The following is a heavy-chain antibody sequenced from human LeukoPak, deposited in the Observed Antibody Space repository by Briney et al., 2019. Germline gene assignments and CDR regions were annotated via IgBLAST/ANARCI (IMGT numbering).Heavy chain of an antibody. V-gene: IGHV3-23*01. CDR3: AKDQGSYGMDV. J-gene: IGHJ6*02. D-gene: IGHD3-10*01. CDR1: GFTLSSYS. Sequence: GGSLRLSCAVSGFTLSSYSMNWVRQAPGKGLEWVSAISGNGGKTYYADSVKGRFTISRDNSRSTLYLQMNSLRAEDTAIYYCAKDQGSYGMDVWGQGTTVTVSS. CDR2: ISGNGGKT.